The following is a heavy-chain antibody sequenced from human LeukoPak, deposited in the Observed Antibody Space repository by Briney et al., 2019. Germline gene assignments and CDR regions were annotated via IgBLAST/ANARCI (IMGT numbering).Heavy chain of an antibody. V-gene: IGHV4-59*01. D-gene: IGHD5-18*01. CDR1: GGSISSYY. CDR3: ARRGYSYDNDY. Sequence: SETLSLTCTVSGGSISSYYWSWIRQPPGKGLEWIGYIYYSGSTNYNPSLKSRVTISVDTSTSTVYMELSSLRSEDTAVYYCARRGYSYDNDYWGQGTLVTVSS. CDR2: IYYSGST. J-gene: IGHJ4*02.